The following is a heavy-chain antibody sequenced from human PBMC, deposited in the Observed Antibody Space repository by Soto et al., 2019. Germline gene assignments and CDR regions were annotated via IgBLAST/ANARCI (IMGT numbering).Heavy chain of an antibody. CDR3: AVTATKDGAFDI. D-gene: IGHD2-21*02. CDR1: GYTFTSYG. J-gene: IGHJ3*02. V-gene: IGHV1-18*01. Sequence: ASVKVSCKASGYTFTSYGISWVRQAPGQGLERMGWISAYNGNTNYAQKLQGRVTMTTDTSTSTAYMELRSLRSDDTAVYYCAVTATKDGAFDIWGQGTMVTVSS. CDR2: ISAYNGNT.